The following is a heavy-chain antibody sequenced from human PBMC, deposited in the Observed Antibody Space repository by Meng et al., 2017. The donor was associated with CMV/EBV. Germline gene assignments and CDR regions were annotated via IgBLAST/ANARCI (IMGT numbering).Heavy chain of an antibody. V-gene: IGHV3-53*01. CDR1: GFTVSSNY. D-gene: IGHD6-6*01. Sequence: GGSLRLSCAASGFTVSSNYMSWVRQAPGKGLEWVSVIYGGGSTYYADSVKGRFTISRDNSKNTLYLQMNSLRAEDTAVYYCARAPSSDFDYWGQGTLVTVSS. CDR3: ARAPSSDFDY. J-gene: IGHJ4*02. CDR2: IYGGGST.